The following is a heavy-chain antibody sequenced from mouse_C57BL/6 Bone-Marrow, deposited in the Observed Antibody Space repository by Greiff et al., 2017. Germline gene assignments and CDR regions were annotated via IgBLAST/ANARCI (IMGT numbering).Heavy chain of an antibody. Sequence: VHLVESGPELVKPGASVKLSCKASGYTFTSYDINWVKQRPGQGLEWIGWIYPRDGSTKYNEKFKGKATLTVDTSSSTAYMELHSLTSEYSAVYFCARLEFDGSSGDWYFDVWGTGTTVTVSS. V-gene: IGHV1-85*01. D-gene: IGHD1-1*01. J-gene: IGHJ1*03. CDR2: IYPRDGST. CDR1: GYTFTSYD. CDR3: ARLEFDGSSGDWYFDV.